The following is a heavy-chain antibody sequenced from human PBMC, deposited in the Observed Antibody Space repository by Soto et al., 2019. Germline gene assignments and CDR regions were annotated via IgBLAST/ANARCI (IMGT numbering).Heavy chain of an antibody. D-gene: IGHD3-16*02. V-gene: IGHV1-46*01. CDR2: INPSGGST. J-gene: IGHJ4*02. CDR1: GYTFTSYY. Sequence: QVQLVQSGAEVKKPGASVKVSCKASGYTFTSYYMHWVRQAPGQGLEWMGIINPSGGSTSYAQKFQGKVTMTRDTSTSTVYMELSSLRSEDTAVYYCAREDYEYVWGSYRYPAGGIDYWGQGTLVTVSS. CDR3: AREDYEYVWGSYRYPAGGIDY.